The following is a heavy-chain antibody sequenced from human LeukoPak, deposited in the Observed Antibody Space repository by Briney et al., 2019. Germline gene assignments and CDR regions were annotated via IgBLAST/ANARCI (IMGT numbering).Heavy chain of an antibody. CDR2: IRYDGSNK. CDR3: AKDPYYDFWSGPTGFDY. J-gene: IGHJ4*02. CDR1: GFTFSSYG. Sequence: GGSLRLSCAASGFTFSSYGMHWVRQAPGKGLEWVAFIRYDGSNKYYADSVKGRFTISTDNSKNTLYLQMNSLRAEDTAVYYCAKDPYYDFWSGPTGFDYWGQGTLVTVSS. D-gene: IGHD3-3*01. V-gene: IGHV3-30*02.